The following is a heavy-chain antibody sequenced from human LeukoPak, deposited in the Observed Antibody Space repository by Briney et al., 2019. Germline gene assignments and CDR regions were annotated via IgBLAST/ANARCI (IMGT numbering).Heavy chain of an antibody. CDR2: ISSSSSYI. Sequence: GGSLRLSCAASGFTFSSYSMNWVRQAPGKGLEWVSSISSSSSYIYYADSVKGRFTISRDNAKNSLYLQMNSLRAEDTAVYYCAKEGSSWYYFDYWGQGTLVTVSS. J-gene: IGHJ4*02. CDR3: AKEGSSWYYFDY. D-gene: IGHD6-13*01. V-gene: IGHV3-21*01. CDR1: GFTFSSYS.